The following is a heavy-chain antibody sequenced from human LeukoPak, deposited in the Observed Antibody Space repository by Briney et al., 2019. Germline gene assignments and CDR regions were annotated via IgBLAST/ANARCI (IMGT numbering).Heavy chain of an antibody. CDR1: GGTFSSYA. Sequence: GASVKVSCKASGGTFSSYAISWVRQVPGQGLEWMGGIIPIFGTANYAQKFQGRVTITADESTSTAYMELSSLRSEDTAVYYCARGELWFGELPKSLDYWGQGTLVTVSS. J-gene: IGHJ4*02. CDR2: IIPIFGTA. V-gene: IGHV1-69*13. CDR3: ARGELWFGELPKSLDY. D-gene: IGHD3-10*01.